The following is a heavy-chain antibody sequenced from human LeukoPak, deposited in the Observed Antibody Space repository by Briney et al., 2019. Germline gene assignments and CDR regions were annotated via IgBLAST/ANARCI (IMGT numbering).Heavy chain of an antibody. J-gene: IGHJ6*03. D-gene: IGHD6-13*01. V-gene: IGHV4-39*07. CDR3: ATGDPGIAAAGTLRYYYYYYMDV. CDR2: IYYSGST. CDR1: GGSISSSSYC. Sequence: SETLSLTCTVPGGSISSSSYCWGWLRQPPGKGLEWIGSIYYSGSTYYNPSLKSRVTISVDTSKNQFSLKLSSVTAADTAVYYCATGDPGIAAAGTLRYYYYYYMDVWGKGTTVTVSS.